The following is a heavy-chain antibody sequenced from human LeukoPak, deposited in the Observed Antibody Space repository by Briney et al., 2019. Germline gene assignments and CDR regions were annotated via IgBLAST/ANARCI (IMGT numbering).Heavy chain of an antibody. CDR3: ARDYYDSSGYYYGSDY. Sequence: ASVKVSCKSSGYTFTSYDINWVRQASGQGLEWMGWMNPNSASTGYAQKFQGRVTMTRDPSTSTAYMELRSLRSDDTAVYYCARDYYDSSGYYYGSDYWGQGTLVTVSS. D-gene: IGHD3-22*01. V-gene: IGHV1-8*01. CDR1: GYTFTSYD. CDR2: MNPNSAST. J-gene: IGHJ4*02.